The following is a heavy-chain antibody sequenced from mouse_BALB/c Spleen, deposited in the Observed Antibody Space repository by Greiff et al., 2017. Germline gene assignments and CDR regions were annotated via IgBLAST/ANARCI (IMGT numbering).Heavy chain of an antibody. D-gene: IGHD6-1*01. CDR1: GDSITSGY. Sequence: EVQLQQSGPSLVKPSQTLSLTCSVTGDSITSGYWNWIRKFPGNKLEYMGYISYSGSTYYNPSLKSRISITRDTSKNQYYLQLNSVTTEDTATYYCARERTSYYYAMDYWGQGTSVTVSS. CDR2: ISYSGST. CDR3: ARERTSYYYAMDY. V-gene: IGHV3-8*02. J-gene: IGHJ4*01.